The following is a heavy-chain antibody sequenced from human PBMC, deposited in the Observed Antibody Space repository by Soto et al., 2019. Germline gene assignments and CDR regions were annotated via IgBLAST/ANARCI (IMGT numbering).Heavy chain of an antibody. CDR3: SRELKLIRFAFDI. CDR2: TRNKANSYTT. D-gene: IGHD2-15*01. Sequence: GGSLRLSCAASGFTFSDHYMDWVRQAPGKGLEWVGRTRNKANSYTTEYAASVKGRFTISRDDSKNSLYLQMNSLKTEDTAVYYFSRELKLIRFAFDIWGQGTMVNVSS. CDR1: GFTFSDHY. J-gene: IGHJ3*02. V-gene: IGHV3-72*01.